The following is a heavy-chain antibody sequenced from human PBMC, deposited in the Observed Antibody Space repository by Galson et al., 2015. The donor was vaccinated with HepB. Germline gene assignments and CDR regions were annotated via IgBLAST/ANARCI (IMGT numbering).Heavy chain of an antibody. V-gene: IGHV3-15*01. J-gene: IGHJ5*02. CDR3: TTNYDILTGFNSGLDP. Sequence: SLRLSCAASGFTFSNAWMSWVRQAPGKGLEWVGRIKSKTDGGTTDYAAPVKGRFTISRDDSKNTLYLQMNSLKTEDTAVYYCTTNYDILTGFNSGLDPWGQGTLVTVSS. CDR2: IKSKTDGGTT. D-gene: IGHD3-9*01. CDR1: GFTFSNAW.